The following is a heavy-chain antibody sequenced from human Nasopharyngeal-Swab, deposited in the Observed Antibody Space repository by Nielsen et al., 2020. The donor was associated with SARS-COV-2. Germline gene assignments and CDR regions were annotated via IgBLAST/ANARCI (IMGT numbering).Heavy chain of an antibody. CDR2: IRSKGYGGTA. CDR1: EFTFSDYV. J-gene: IGHJ4*02. CDR3: TRGPSSGRLLD. V-gene: IGHV3-49*04. D-gene: IGHD3-22*01. Sequence: GESLKISCSVSEFTFSDYVMNWVRQAPGKGLEWVGFIRSKGYGGTAEYAASVSGRFTISRDDSKSVAYLQMNSLKTEDTAVYYCTRGPSSGRLLDWGQGTLVTVSS.